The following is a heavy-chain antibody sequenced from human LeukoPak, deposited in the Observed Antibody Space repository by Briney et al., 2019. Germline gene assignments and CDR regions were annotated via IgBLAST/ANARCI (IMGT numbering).Heavy chain of an antibody. V-gene: IGHV4-30-2*01. J-gene: IGHJ3*02. D-gene: IGHD5-24*01. CDR1: GGSISSGGYS. CDR2: IYHSGST. CDR3: ARGRWLQWESGAFDI. Sequence: SETLSLTCAVSGGSISSGGYSWSWIRQPPGKGLEWIGYIYHSGSTYYNPSLKSRVTISVDRSKNQFSLKLSSVTAADTAVYYCARGRWLQWESGAFDIWGQGTMVTVSS.